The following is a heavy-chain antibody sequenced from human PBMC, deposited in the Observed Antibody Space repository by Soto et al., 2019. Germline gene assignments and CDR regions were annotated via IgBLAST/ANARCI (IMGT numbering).Heavy chain of an antibody. CDR3: AKEAGYYGSGSYSSYYYYGMDV. CDR2: ISGSGGST. J-gene: IGHJ6*02. V-gene: IGHV3-23*01. Sequence: EVQLLESGGGLVQPGGSLRLSCAASGFTFSSYAMSWVRQASGKGLEWVSAISGSGGSTYYADSVKGRFTISRDNSKNTLYLQMNSLRAEDTAVYYCAKEAGYYGSGSYSSYYYYGMDVWGQGTTVTVSS. D-gene: IGHD3-10*01. CDR1: GFTFSSYA.